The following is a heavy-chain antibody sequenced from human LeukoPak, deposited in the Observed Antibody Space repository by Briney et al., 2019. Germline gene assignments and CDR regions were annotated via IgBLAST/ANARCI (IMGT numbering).Heavy chain of an antibody. CDR3: ARARYSYGTAVDY. V-gene: IGHV4-59*01. D-gene: IGHD5-18*01. CDR1: GGSISSYY. Sequence: SETLSLTCTVSGGSISSYYWNWIRQPPGKGLEWIGYMSYSGTTNYNPSLKSRVTISIDTSKSQFSLKLSSVTAADTAVYYCARARYSYGTAVDYWGQGTLVTVSS. J-gene: IGHJ4*02. CDR2: MSYSGTT.